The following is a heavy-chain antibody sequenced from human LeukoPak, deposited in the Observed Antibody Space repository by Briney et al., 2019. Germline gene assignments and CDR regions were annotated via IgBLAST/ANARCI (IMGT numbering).Heavy chain of an antibody. CDR2: MHADGDS. CDR1: GDSISGYF. D-gene: IGHD2-2*01. CDR3: ARTPSGCGSTCAFDS. J-gene: IGHJ4*02. Sequence: SDILFSCWTAAGDSISGYFWSWFRQPAGKGQEWIGRMHADGDSNCNPSLKGRITLSFDTPESQFSLTLTSVTAADTAVYFCARTPSGCGSTCAFDSWGQGTLVTVSS. V-gene: IGHV4-4*07.